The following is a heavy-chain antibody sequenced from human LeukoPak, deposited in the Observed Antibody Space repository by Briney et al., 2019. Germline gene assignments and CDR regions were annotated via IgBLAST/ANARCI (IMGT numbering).Heavy chain of an antibody. CDR3: ASSDNYVWFDP. Sequence: SGTLSLTCAVSGGSISSSDWWSWVRQPPGKGLEWIGEVYHSGSTKHNPSLMSRVTMSVDKSKNQFSLRLSSVTAADTAVYYCASSDNYVWFDPWGQGTLVTVSS. CDR2: VYHSGST. CDR1: GGSISSSDW. D-gene: IGHD3-10*02. V-gene: IGHV4-4*02. J-gene: IGHJ5*02.